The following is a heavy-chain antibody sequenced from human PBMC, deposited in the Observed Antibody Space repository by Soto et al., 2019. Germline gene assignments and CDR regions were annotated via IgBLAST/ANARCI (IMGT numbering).Heavy chain of an antibody. V-gene: IGHV6-1*01. Sequence: SQTLSLTCAISGDSVSSNSAAWNWIRQSPSRGLEWLGRTYYRSKWYNDYAVSVKSRIPINPDTSKNQFSLQLNSVTPEDTAVYYCAHTPRYYDSSGYSTPYFDYWGQGTLVTVSS. D-gene: IGHD3-22*01. CDR1: GDSVSSNSAA. J-gene: IGHJ4*02. CDR2: TYYRSKWYN. CDR3: AHTPRYYDSSGYSTPYFDY.